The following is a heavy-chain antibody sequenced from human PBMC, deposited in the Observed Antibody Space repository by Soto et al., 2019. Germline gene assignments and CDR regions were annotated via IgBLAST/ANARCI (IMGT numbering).Heavy chain of an antibody. J-gene: IGHJ4*02. D-gene: IGHD4-17*01. Sequence: QVQLVESGGGVVQPGRSLRLSWAASGFTFSTYGMHWVRQAPGKGLEWVAVISYDGRNEYYAESVKGRFTISRDNYKNTRYLQMNSLRSEDTALYFWAKDPLMTTVTTVGYWGQGALVTVSS. CDR2: ISYDGRNE. V-gene: IGHV3-30*18. CDR1: GFTFSTYG. CDR3: AKDPLMTTVTTVGY.